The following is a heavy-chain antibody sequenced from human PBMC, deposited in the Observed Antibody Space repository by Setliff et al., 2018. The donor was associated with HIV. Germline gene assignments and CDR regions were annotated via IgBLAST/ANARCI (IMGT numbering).Heavy chain of an antibody. CDR3: ARLDSSGYYRSFDV. CDR2: IHPRDFDI. V-gene: IGHV5-51*01. CDR1: GYSFTSYL. Sequence: PGESLKISCKGFGYSFTSYLIAWVRQTPGKGLEWMGIIHPRDFDIKYSQSFQGQVTISADKSLSTAYLQWNSLKASDTALYYCARLDSSGYYRSFDVWGQGTMVTVSS. D-gene: IGHD3-22*01. J-gene: IGHJ3*01.